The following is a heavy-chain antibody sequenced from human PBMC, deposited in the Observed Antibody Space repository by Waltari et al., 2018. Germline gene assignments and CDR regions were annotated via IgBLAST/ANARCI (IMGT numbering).Heavy chain of an antibody. CDR2: ISSSGSTI. CDR3: ARDSGWELPEGPYDAFDI. J-gene: IGHJ3*02. CDR1: GFTFSSYD. V-gene: IGHV3-48*03. D-gene: IGHD1-26*01. Sequence: EVQLVESGGGLVQPGGSLRLSCAASGFTFSSYDMNWVRQAPGKGLEWVSYISSSGSTIYYADSVKGRFTISRDNAKNSLYLQMNSLRAEDTAVYYCARDSGWELPEGPYDAFDIWGQGTMVTVSS.